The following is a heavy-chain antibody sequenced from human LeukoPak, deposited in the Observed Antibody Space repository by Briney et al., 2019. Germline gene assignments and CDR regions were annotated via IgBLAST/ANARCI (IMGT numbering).Heavy chain of an antibody. CDR1: GFTFSNAW. J-gene: IGHJ4*02. D-gene: IGHD6-19*01. CDR2: IKSKTDGGTT. V-gene: IGHV3-15*01. CDR3: TTDSSGWYRWDC. Sequence: GGSLRLSCAASGFTFSNAWMSWVRQAPGKGLEWVGRIKSKTDGGTTDYAAPVKGRFTISRDDSKNTLYLQMNSLKTEDTAVYYCTTDSSGWYRWDCWGQGTLVTVSS.